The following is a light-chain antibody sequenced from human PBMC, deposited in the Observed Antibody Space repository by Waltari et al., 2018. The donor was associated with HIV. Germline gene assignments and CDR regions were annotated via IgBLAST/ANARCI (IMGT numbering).Light chain of an antibody. J-gene: IGLJ2*01. CDR1: DSNIGRNY. CDR3: AVWDDSLTGVI. V-gene: IGLV1-47*01. Sequence: QSVLTQPPSASGTPGPRVSISCSGSDSNIGRNYVYWYQQVAGTAPKLLIYRDNQRPSGVSDRFSGSKSGSSASLAISGLRSEDEAAYFCAVWDDSLTGVIFGGKTKLTVL. CDR2: RDN.